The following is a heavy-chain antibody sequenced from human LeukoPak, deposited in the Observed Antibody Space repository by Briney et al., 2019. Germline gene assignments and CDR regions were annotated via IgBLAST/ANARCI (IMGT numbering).Heavy chain of an antibody. D-gene: IGHD2-8*01. CDR3: AKDSMYDSTGYFDY. J-gene: IGHJ4*02. V-gene: IGHV3-9*01. Sequence: PGRSLRLSCAASGFTFDDYAMHWVRQAPGKGLEWVSGISWNSGSIGYADSVKGRFTISRDNAKNSLYLQMNSLRAEDTALYYCAKDSMYDSTGYFDYWGRGTLVTVSS. CDR2: ISWNSGSI. CDR1: GFTFDDYA.